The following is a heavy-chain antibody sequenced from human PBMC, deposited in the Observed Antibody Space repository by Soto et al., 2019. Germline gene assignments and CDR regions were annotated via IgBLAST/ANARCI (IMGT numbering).Heavy chain of an antibody. CDR1: GYTFTSYG. CDR2: INPNSGGT. Sequence: GASVKVSCKASGYTFTSYGISWVRQAPGQGLEWMGWINPNSGGTNYAQKFQGRVTMTRDTSISTAYMELSRLRSDDTAVYYCAREGQGYCSSTSCSSHAFDIWGQGTMVT. V-gene: IGHV1-2*02. D-gene: IGHD2-2*01. J-gene: IGHJ3*02. CDR3: AREGQGYCSSTSCSSHAFDI.